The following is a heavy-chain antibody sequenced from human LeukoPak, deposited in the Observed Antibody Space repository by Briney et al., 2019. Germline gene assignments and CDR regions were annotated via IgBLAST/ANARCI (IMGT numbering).Heavy chain of an antibody. CDR3: ARANVLTGYYILDH. V-gene: IGHV1-2*02. CDR2: INPHSGGT. Sequence: GASVKVSCKASGYTFTGYYIHWVRQAPGQGLEWMGWINPHSGGTNYAQKFQGGVTMTRDTSITTAYMELSSLRSDDTAVYYCARANVLTGYYILDHWGQGTLVTVSS. J-gene: IGHJ4*02. CDR1: GYTFTGYY. D-gene: IGHD3-9*01.